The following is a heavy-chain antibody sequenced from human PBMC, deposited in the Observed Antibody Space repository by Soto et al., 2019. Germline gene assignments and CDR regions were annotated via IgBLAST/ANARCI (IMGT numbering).Heavy chain of an antibody. V-gene: IGHV4-59*08. Sequence: SETLSLTCTVSGGSISSYYWSWIRQPPGRGLEWIGYIYYSGSTNYNPSLKSRVTISVDTSKNQLSLKLSSVTAADTAVYYCARRYGYYFDYWGQGTLVTVSS. CDR3: ARRYGYYFDY. CDR2: IYYSGST. D-gene: IGHD4-17*01. J-gene: IGHJ4*02. CDR1: GGSISSYY.